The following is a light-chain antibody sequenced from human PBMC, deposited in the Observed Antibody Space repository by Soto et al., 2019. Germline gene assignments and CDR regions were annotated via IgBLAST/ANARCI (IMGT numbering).Light chain of an antibody. CDR1: QSVGRN. Sequence: EIVMTQSPATLSVSPGERPTLSSRASQSVGRNLAWYQQKPGQAPRLLIYGASTRATGIPARFSGSGSGTEFTLTISSLQSEDFAVYYCQQYNNWPPWTFGQGTKVEIK. CDR2: GAS. J-gene: IGKJ1*01. CDR3: QQYNNWPPWT. V-gene: IGKV3-15*01.